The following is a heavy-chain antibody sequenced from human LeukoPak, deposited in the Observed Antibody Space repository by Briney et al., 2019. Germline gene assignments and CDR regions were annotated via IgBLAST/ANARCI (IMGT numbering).Heavy chain of an antibody. CDR3: ARRERITMVRGYYYYGMDV. D-gene: IGHD3-10*01. Sequence: EESLKISCKGSGYSFTSYWIGWVRQMPGKGLEWMGIIYPGDSDTRYSPSFQGQVTISADKSISTAYLQWSSLKASDTAMYYCARRERITMVRGYYYYGMDVWGQGTTVTVSS. CDR1: GYSFTSYW. CDR2: IYPGDSDT. V-gene: IGHV5-51*01. J-gene: IGHJ6*02.